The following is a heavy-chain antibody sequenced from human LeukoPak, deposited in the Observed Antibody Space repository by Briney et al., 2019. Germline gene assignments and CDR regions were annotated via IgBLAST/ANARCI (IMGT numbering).Heavy chain of an antibody. J-gene: IGHJ6*02. CDR3: ARVLRWLQRYGINYYYYGMDV. CDR1: GVTFSSNA. V-gene: IGHV3-30*14. D-gene: IGHD5-24*01. Sequence: GGSLRLSCAASGVTFSSNAMHWVRQAPGKGLEWVAVISYDGSNKYYADSVKGRFTISRDNSKNTLYLQMNSLRAEDTAVYYCARVLRWLQRYGINYYYYGMDVWGQGTTVTVSS. CDR2: ISYDGSNK.